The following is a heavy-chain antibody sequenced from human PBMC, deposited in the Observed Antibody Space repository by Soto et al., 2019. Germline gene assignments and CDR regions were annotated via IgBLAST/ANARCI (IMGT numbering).Heavy chain of an antibody. V-gene: IGHV4-59*08. CDR2: ISYSGST. Sequence: SETLYLTCTVSGGSISSYYWSWIRQSPGKGLEWIGYISYSGSTEYNPSLKSRVTISVDTSKNEFSLRLSSVTATDTAVYYCARLNGYCVSTNCHGYYGMDFWGQGTTVTVSS. CDR3: ARLNGYCVSTNCHGYYGMDF. J-gene: IGHJ6*02. CDR1: GGSISSYY. D-gene: IGHD2-2*03.